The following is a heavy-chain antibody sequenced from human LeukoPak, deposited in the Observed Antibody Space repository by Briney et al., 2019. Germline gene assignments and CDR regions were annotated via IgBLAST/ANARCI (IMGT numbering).Heavy chain of an antibody. V-gene: IGHV4-59*08. J-gene: IGHJ4*02. Sequence: SETLSLTCTVSGGSISDYYWSWIRQPPGKGLEWIGYIYHSGSTSYNPSLKSRVTISVDTSKNQFSLKLSSVTAADTAVYYCARRDHYDSRGLDYWGQGTLVTVSS. CDR3: ARRDHYDSRGLDY. D-gene: IGHD3-22*01. CDR2: IYHSGST. CDR1: GGSISDYY.